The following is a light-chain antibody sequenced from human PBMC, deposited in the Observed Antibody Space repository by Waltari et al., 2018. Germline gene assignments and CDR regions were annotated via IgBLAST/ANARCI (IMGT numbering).Light chain of an antibody. J-gene: IGLJ2*01. V-gene: IGLV2-14*01. CDR1: SSDVGCYNH. Sequence: QSALTQPASVSGSPGQSITVSCPGTSSDVGCYNHVSWYQQHPGKAPKIIIYDVFNRPSGVSNRFSGSKSGNTASLTISGLQAEDEAEYYCSSYTTSSTVVFGGGTKVTVL. CDR2: DVF. CDR3: SSYTTSSTVV.